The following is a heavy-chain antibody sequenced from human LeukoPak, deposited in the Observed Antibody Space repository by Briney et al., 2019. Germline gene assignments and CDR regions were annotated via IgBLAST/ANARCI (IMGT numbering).Heavy chain of an antibody. Sequence: SETLSLTCTVSGGSISSYYWSWIRQPPRKGLEWIGYIYYSGTTNYNPSLKSRVAISVDTSKNQFSLKLRSVTAADTAVYYCVRDKGDVTRASSERFDYWGQGTLVTVSS. CDR3: VRDKGDVTRASSERFDY. J-gene: IGHJ4*02. V-gene: IGHV4-59*01. D-gene: IGHD4-17*01. CDR1: GGSISSYY. CDR2: IYYSGTT.